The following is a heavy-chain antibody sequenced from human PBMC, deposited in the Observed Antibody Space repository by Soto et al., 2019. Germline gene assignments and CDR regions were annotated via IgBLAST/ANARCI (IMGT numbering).Heavy chain of an antibody. D-gene: IGHD2-15*01. CDR3: ARDRLKVGYCSGGSCYPIYYYYGMDV. J-gene: IGHJ6*02. Sequence: SETLSLTCTVSGGSISSYYWSWIRQPPGKGLEWIGYIYYSGSTNYNPSLKSRVTISVDTSKNQFSLKLSSVAAADTAVYYCARDRLKVGYCSGGSCYPIYYYYGMDVWGQGTTVTVSS. CDR2: IYYSGST. CDR1: GGSISSYY. V-gene: IGHV4-59*01.